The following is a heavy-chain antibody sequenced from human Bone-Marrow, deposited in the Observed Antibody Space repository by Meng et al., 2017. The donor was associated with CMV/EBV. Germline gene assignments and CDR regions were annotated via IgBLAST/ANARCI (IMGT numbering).Heavy chain of an antibody. Sequence: GGSLRLSCAASGFTFSSYSMNWVRQAPGKGLEWVSSISSSSSYIYYADSVKGRFTISRDNAKNSLYLQMNSLRAEDTAVYYCARESSSGWFTLFDYWGQGTLVTFSS. CDR2: ISSSSSYI. CDR3: ARESSSGWFTLFDY. CDR1: GFTFSSYS. J-gene: IGHJ4*02. D-gene: IGHD6-19*01. V-gene: IGHV3-21*04.